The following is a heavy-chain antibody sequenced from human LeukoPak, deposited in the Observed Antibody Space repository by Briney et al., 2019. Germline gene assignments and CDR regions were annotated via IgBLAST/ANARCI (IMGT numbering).Heavy chain of an antibody. J-gene: IGHJ4*02. Sequence: PGRSLRLSCAACGFTFNTYGMHWVRQAQGKGLEWVALMWYDGSNENYADSVKGRFTISRDNSRNTLYLQMNSMRGEDTAVYYCARGGLTIAEATTSWYLDDWGQGTLVTVSS. CDR3: ARGGLTIAEATTSWYLDD. D-gene: IGHD1-26*01. CDR1: GFTFNTYG. V-gene: IGHV3-33*01. CDR2: MWYDGSNE.